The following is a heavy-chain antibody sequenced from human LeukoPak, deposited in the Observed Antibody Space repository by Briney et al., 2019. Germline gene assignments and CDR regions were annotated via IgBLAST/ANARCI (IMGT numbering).Heavy chain of an antibody. CDR1: GFTFSSYA. V-gene: IGHV3-23*01. J-gene: IGHJ3*02. Sequence: GGSLRLSCAASGFTFSSYAMSWVRQAPGKGLEWVSAISGSGGSTYYADSVKGRFTISRDNSKNTLSLQMNSLRAEDTAVYYCAGERDGYISAFDIWGQGTMVTVSS. CDR2: ISGSGGST. D-gene: IGHD5-24*01. CDR3: AGERDGYISAFDI.